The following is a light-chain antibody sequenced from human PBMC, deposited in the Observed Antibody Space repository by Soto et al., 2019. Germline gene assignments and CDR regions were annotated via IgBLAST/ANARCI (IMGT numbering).Light chain of an antibody. CDR1: SSDVGGYKY. V-gene: IGLV2-8*01. CDR2: EVS. CDR3: SSYAGSNNFVI. J-gene: IGLJ2*01. Sequence: QSVLTQPPSASGSPGQSVTLSCTGTSSDVGGYKYVSWYQQHPGKAPKLMIYEVSERPSGFPDRFSGSKSGNTASLTVSGLQAEDEADYYCSSYAGSNNFVIFGGGTKVTVL.